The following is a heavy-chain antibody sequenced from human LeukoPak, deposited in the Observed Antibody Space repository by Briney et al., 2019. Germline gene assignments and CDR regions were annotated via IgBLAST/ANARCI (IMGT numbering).Heavy chain of an antibody. D-gene: IGHD2-21*01. CDR3: AKEGHTAHASDI. CDR1: GFTFSSYG. Sequence: GGSLRLSCAASGFTFSSYGMHWVRQAPGKGLEWVAVISYDGSNKYYADSVKGRFTISRDNSKNTLYLQMNSLRAEDTAVYYCAKEGHTAHASDIWGQGTMVTVSS. V-gene: IGHV3-30*18. J-gene: IGHJ3*02. CDR2: ISYDGSNK.